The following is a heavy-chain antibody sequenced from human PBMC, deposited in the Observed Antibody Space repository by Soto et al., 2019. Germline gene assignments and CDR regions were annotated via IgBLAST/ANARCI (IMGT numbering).Heavy chain of an antibody. CDR1: GFTFSSYA. CDR2: ISGSGGST. Sequence: GGSLRLSCAASGFTFSSYAMSWVRQAPGKGLEWVSAISGSGGSTYYADSVKGRFTISRDNSKNTLYLQMNSLRAEDTAVYYCAKDPSHIYYGSAYFDYWGQGTLVTVSS. V-gene: IGHV3-23*01. D-gene: IGHD3-10*01. J-gene: IGHJ4*02. CDR3: AKDPSHIYYGSAYFDY.